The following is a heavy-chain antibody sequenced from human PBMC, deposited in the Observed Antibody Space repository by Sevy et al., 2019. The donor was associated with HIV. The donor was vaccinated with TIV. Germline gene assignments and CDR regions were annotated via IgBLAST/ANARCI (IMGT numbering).Heavy chain of an antibody. CDR1: GFTFSNAW. D-gene: IGHD6-19*01. Sequence: GGSLRLSCAASGFTFSNAWMSWVRQAPGKGLEWVGRIKSKTDGGTTDYAAPVKGRFTISRDDSKNTLYLQMNSLKTEDTAVYYWTTDLREWLVSWGYYYYMDVWGKGTTVTVSS. V-gene: IGHV3-15*01. CDR3: TTDLREWLVSWGYYYYMDV. CDR2: IKSKTDGGTT. J-gene: IGHJ6*03.